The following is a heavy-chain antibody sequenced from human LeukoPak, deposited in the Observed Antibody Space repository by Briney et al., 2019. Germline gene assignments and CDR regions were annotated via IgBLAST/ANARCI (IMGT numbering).Heavy chain of an antibody. CDR2: ISSSSSYI. Sequence: GGSLRLSCAASGFTFSSYSMNWVRQAPGKGLEWVSSISSSSSYIYYADSVKGRFTISRDNAKNSLYLQMNSLRAEDAAVYYCARDLARGILTFDYWGQGTLVTVSS. CDR1: GFTFSSYS. V-gene: IGHV3-21*01. CDR3: ARDLARGILTFDY. D-gene: IGHD1-14*01. J-gene: IGHJ4*02.